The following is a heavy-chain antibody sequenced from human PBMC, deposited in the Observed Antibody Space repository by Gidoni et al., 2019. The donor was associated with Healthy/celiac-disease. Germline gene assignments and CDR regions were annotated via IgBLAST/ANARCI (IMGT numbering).Heavy chain of an antibody. CDR3: TTPGYGDSAGYYYGMDV. CDR1: GFTFSNAW. CDR2: IKSKTDGGTT. Sequence: AASGFTFSNAWMSWVRQVPGKGLEWVGRIKSKTDGGTTDYAAPVKGRFTISRDDSKNTLYLQMNSLKTEDTAVYYCTTPGYGDSAGYYYGMDVWGQGTTVTVSS. J-gene: IGHJ6*02. V-gene: IGHV3-15*01. D-gene: IGHD4-17*01.